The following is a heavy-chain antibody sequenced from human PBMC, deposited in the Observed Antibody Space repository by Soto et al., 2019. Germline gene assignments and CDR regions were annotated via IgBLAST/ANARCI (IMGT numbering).Heavy chain of an antibody. CDR3: AKGQTGTYRVDR. CDR1: GFSFSSYG. J-gene: IGHJ5*02. D-gene: IGHD1-1*01. CDR2: ISYDGSNE. V-gene: IGHV3-30*18. Sequence: QVQLVESGGGVVQPGGSLRLSCAASGFSFSSYGMHWVRQAPGKGLEWVALISYDGSNEYYVDSVKGRFTIFRDNTKNTLYRQMNSLRAEDTAVYYCAKGQTGTYRVDRWGQGTLVTVSS.